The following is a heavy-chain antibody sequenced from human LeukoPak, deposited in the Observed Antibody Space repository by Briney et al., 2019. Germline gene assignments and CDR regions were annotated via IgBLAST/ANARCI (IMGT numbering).Heavy chain of an antibody. CDR1: GFTFSNAW. J-gene: IGHJ4*02. CDR3: TTAPNSSWYSGTIQWLVRS. V-gene: IGHV3-15*01. Sequence: PGGSLRLSCAASGFTFSNAWMSWVRQAPGKGLEWVGRIKSKTDGGTTDYAAPVKGRFTISRDDSKNTLYLQMNSLKTEDTAVYYCTTAPNSSWYSGTIQWLVRSRGQGTLVTVSS. D-gene: IGHD6-13*01. CDR2: IKSKTDGGTT.